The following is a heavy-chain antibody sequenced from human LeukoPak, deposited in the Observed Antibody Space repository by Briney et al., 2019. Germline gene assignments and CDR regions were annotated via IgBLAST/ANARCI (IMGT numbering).Heavy chain of an antibody. Sequence: GPLKVSCKASGYTFTGYYMHWVRQAPGQGLEWMGWISTKSDATNNAEKFKGRVTMTRVTSLQTAYMEMSRLRSDDTAVYYCAREESRFDPWGQATLVTV. J-gene: IGHJ5*02. CDR1: GYTFTGYY. D-gene: IGHD3-10*01. V-gene: IGHV1-2*02. CDR2: ISTKSDAT. CDR3: AREESRFDP.